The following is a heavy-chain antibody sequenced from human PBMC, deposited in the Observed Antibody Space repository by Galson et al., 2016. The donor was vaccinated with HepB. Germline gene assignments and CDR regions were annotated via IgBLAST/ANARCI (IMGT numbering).Heavy chain of an antibody. Sequence: PALVKPTQTLTLTCTFSGFSLSTSGMCVSWIRQPPGKALEWLALIDWDDDKYYSTSLKTRLTISKDTSKNQVVLTMTNRDPMDTATYYCSRSISSGWVYYFDYWGQGTLVTVSS. CDR2: IDWDDDK. CDR1: GFSLSTSGMC. CDR3: SRSISSGWVYYFDY. V-gene: IGHV2-70*01. J-gene: IGHJ4*02. D-gene: IGHD6-19*01.